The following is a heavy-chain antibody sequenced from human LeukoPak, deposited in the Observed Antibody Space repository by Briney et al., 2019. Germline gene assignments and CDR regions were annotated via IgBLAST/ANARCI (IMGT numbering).Heavy chain of an antibody. CDR1: GLTFSNSY. V-gene: IGHV3-53*01. Sequence: GGPLRLSCAASGLTFSNSYMSWVRQAPGKGLEWVSLIYPSGNIYYADSVKGRFTISRDDAKSSLSLQMNSLRVEDTAVYYCASGGFGELYWGQGILVTVSS. CDR3: ASGGFGELY. D-gene: IGHD3-10*01. CDR2: IYPSGNI. J-gene: IGHJ4*02.